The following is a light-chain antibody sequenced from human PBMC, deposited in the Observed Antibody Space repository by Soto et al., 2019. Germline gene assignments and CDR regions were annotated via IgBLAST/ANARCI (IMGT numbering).Light chain of an antibody. CDR3: QQYNNWPPWT. CDR2: WAS. CDR1: QSVLYSSNNKNH. J-gene: IGKJ1*01. V-gene: IGKV4-1*01. Sequence: DIVMTQSPDSLAVSLGERATINCKSSQSVLYSSNNKNHLAWYQQKPGQPPKLVIYWASTRESGVPDRFSGSGSGTDFTLTISSLQAEDVAVYYCQQYNNWPPWTFGQGTKVEIK.